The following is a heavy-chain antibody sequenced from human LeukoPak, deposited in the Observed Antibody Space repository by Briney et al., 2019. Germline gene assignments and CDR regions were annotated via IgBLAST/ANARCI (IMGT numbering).Heavy chain of an antibody. Sequence: PSETLSLTCTVSGGSISSGGYYWSWIRQHPGKGLEWIGYIYYSGSTYYNSSLKSRVTISVDTSKNQFSLKLSSVTAADTAVYYCARADVFSGGSCFYFDYWGQGTLVTVSS. V-gene: IGHV4-31*03. J-gene: IGHJ4*02. CDR2: IYYSGST. D-gene: IGHD2-15*01. CDR1: GGSISSGGYY. CDR3: ARADVFSGGSCFYFDY.